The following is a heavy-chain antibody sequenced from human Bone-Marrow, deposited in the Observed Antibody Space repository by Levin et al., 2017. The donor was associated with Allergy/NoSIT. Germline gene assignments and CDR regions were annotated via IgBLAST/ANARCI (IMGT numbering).Heavy chain of an antibody. CDR1: GVSISSSNW. CDR3: AKGWVHCSSYHCPADS. CDR2: IYHDGMT. V-gene: IGHV4-4*02. Sequence: ASETLSLTCTVSGVSISSSNWWNWVRQYPGKGLEWIGEIYHDGMTNYNPFLTGRLTLSLDKSTNQFSLELTSVTAADTAVYYCAKGWVHCSSYHCPADSWGQGTLVTVSS. J-gene: IGHJ4*02. D-gene: IGHD2-2*01.